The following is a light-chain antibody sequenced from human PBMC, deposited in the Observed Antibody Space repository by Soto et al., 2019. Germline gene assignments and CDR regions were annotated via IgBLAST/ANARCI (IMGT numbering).Light chain of an antibody. V-gene: IGKV3-15*01. J-gene: IGKJ1*01. Sequence: EIVMTQSPSTLSVSPGERATLSCRASQSGSSNLAWYQQKPGQAPRLLIYGASTRATGIPARFSGSGSGTEFTLTISSLQSEDFAVSYCQQYNNWHPWTFGQGTKVDIK. CDR3: QQYNNWHPWT. CDR1: QSGSSN. CDR2: GAS.